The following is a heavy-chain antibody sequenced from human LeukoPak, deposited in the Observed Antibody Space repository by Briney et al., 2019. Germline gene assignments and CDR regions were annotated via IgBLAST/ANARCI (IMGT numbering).Heavy chain of an antibody. CDR2: ISAYNGNT. CDR3: AREYYDRSGSSSWFDP. J-gene: IGHJ5*02. D-gene: IGHD3-3*01. V-gene: IGHV1-18*01. Sequence: ASVKVSCKASGYTFTSYGISWVRQAPGQGLEWMGWISAYNGNTNYAQKLQGRVTMTTDTSTSTAYMELRSLRSDDTAVYYCAREYYDRSGSSSWFDPWGQGTLVTVSS. CDR1: GYTFTSYG.